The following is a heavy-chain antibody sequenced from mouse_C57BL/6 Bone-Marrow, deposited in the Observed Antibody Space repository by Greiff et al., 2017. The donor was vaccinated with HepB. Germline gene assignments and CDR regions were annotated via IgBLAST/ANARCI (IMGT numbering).Heavy chain of an antibody. J-gene: IGHJ3*01. CDR3: AFITAEGGFAY. CDR1: GYTFTSYW. CDR2: IDPSGSYT. Sequence: VQLQQSGAELVMPGASVKLSCKASGYTFTSYWMHWVKQRPGQGLEWIGEIDPSGSYTNYNQKFKGKSTLTVDKSSSTAYMPLSSLTSEDSAVYYCAFITAEGGFAYWGQGTLVTVSA. V-gene: IGHV1-69*01. D-gene: IGHD1-1*01.